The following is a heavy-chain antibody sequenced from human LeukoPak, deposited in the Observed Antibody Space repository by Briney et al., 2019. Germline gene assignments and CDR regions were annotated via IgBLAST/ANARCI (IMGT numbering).Heavy chain of an antibody. D-gene: IGHD3-22*01. CDR3: ARGHDAYYYDSSGSTDVDY. Sequence: GASVKVSCKASGYTFTSHDINWVRQATGQGLEWMGWMNPNSGNTGYAQKFQGRVTITRNTSISTAYMELSSLRSEDTAVYYCARGHDAYYYDSSGSTDVDYWGQGTLVTVSS. CDR2: MNPNSGNT. CDR1: GYTFTSHD. V-gene: IGHV1-8*03. J-gene: IGHJ4*02.